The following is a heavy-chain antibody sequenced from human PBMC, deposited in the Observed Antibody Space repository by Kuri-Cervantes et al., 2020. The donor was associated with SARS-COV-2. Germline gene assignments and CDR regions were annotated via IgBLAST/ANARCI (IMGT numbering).Heavy chain of an antibody. CDR3: ATGIGYCSGGSCYNYYYGMDV. Sequence: SVKVSCKASGGTFSSYAISWVRQAPGQGLEWMGMIIPIFGIANYAQKFQGRVTITADKSTSTAYMELSSLRSEDTAVYYCATGIGYCSGGSCYNYYYGMDVWGQGTTVTVSS. CDR1: GGTFSSYA. J-gene: IGHJ6*02. V-gene: IGHV1-69*04. CDR2: IIPIFGIA. D-gene: IGHD2-15*01.